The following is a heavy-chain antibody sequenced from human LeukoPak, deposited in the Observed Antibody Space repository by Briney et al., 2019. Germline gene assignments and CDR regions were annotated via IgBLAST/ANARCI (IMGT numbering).Heavy chain of an antibody. V-gene: IGHV4-34*01. D-gene: IGHD6-13*01. J-gene: IGHJ3*02. CDR2: INHSGYT. CDR1: GGSFSGYY. CDR3: ARVTAAGSSDDAFDI. Sequence: SETLSLTCAIYGGSFSGYYWSWIRQPPGKGLEWIGEINHSGYTNCNPSLKSRVTMSVDTSKNQFSLKLSSVTAADTAVYYCARVTAAGSSDDAFDIWGQGTVVTVSS.